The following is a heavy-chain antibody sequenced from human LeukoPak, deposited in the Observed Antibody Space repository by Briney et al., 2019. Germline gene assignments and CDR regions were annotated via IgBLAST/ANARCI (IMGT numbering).Heavy chain of an antibody. D-gene: IGHD2-15*01. J-gene: IGHJ6*02. CDR1: GFTFSSYG. V-gene: IGHV3-30*02. Sequence: GGSLRLSCAASGFTFSSYGMHWVRQAPGKGLEWVAFIRYDGSNKYYADSVKGRFTISRDNSKNTLYLQMNSLRAEDTAVYYCAKGTGMVVAAFHYGMDVWGQGTTVTVSS. CDR3: AKGTGMVVAAFHYGMDV. CDR2: IRYDGSNK.